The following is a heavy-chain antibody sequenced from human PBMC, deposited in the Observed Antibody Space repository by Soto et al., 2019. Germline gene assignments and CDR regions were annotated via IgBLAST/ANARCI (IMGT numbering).Heavy chain of an antibody. CDR2: IWYDGSNK. D-gene: IGHD6-25*01. CDR1: GFTFSSYG. V-gene: IGHV3-33*01. Sequence: QVQLVESGGGVVQPGRSLRLSCAASGFTFSSYGMHWVRQAPGKGLEWVAVIWYDGSNKYYADSVKGRFTISRANSKNPLYLQMTSLRAEDTAVCYCARWGIAAGDYWGQGTLVTVSS. J-gene: IGHJ4*02. CDR3: ARWGIAAGDY.